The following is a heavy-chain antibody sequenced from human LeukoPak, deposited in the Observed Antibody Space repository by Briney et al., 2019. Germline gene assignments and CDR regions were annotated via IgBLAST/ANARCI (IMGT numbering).Heavy chain of an antibody. D-gene: IGHD6-19*01. J-gene: IGHJ4*02. V-gene: IGHV3-7*02. CDR3: TSSGSPY. CDR1: GFTFSIYW. CDR2: IKRDGSEI. Sequence: GGSLRLSCAASGFTFSIYWMNWVRQAPGKGLEWVASIKRDGSEIYYVDSVKGRFTISRDNARNPVYLQMNSLRAEDTGFYYCTSSGSPYWGQGTLVTVSS.